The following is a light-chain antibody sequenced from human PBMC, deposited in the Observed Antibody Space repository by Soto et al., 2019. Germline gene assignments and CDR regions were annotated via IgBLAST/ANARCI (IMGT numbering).Light chain of an antibody. V-gene: IGKV3-15*01. CDR3: QQYNDWPLT. CDR2: GAF. Sequence: EIVMTQSPVTLSVSPGARAPLSCRASQSVSSNLAWYQQNPGQAPSLLIYGAFTRATGIPARFSGTGSGTEFTLTISSLQSEDFALYYCQQYNDWPLTFGQGTKVDI. J-gene: IGKJ1*01. CDR1: QSVSSN.